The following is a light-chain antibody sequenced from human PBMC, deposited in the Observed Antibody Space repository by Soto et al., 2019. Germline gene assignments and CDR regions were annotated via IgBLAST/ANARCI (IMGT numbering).Light chain of an antibody. CDR1: QTVSSSY. CDR2: GAS. V-gene: IGKV3D-20*01. CDR3: HQYEKWPKT. J-gene: IGKJ1*01. Sequence: EIVLTQSPATLSLSPGERATLSCGASQTVSSSYLAWYQQKPGLAPRLLIFGASTRAAGIPARFSGSGSGTEFSLTISGLQSKDVAVYFCHQYEKWPKTFGQGTKVDIK.